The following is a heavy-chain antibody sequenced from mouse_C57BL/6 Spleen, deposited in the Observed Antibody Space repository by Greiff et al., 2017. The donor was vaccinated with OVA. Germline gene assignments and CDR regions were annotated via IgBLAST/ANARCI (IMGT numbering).Heavy chain of an antibody. Sequence: VQLQESGPGLVAPSQSLSITCTVSGFSLTSYGVDWVRQSPGKGLEWLGVIWGVGSTNYNSALKSRLSISKDNSKSQVFLKMNSLQTDDTAMYYCARRGYYGSSYSYAMDYWGQGTSVTVSS. CDR3: ARRGYYGSSYSYAMDY. J-gene: IGHJ4*01. V-gene: IGHV2-6*01. CDR2: IWGVGST. D-gene: IGHD1-1*01. CDR1: GFSLTSYG.